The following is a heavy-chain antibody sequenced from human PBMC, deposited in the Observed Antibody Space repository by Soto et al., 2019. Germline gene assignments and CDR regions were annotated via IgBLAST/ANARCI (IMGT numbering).Heavy chain of an antibody. V-gene: IGHV4-59*08. Sequence: QVQLQESGPGLVKPSETLSLTCTVSGGSISSYYWSWIRQPPGKGLEWIGYIYYSGSTNYNPSLKSRVTISVYTSKNQFSLKLSSVTAADTAVYYCARSQLGRTAGTVGGMDVWGQGTKVTVSS. CDR3: ARSQLGRTAGTVGGMDV. D-gene: IGHD6-13*01. CDR2: IYYSGST. CDR1: GGSISSYY. J-gene: IGHJ6*02.